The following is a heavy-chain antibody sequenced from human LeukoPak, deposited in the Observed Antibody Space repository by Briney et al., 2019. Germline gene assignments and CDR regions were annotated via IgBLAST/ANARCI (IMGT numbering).Heavy chain of an antibody. CDR2: IYPSGGST. D-gene: IGHD2-15*01. J-gene: IGHJ6*03. V-gene: IGHV1-46*01. CDR1: GYTFTSYY. Sequence: ASVKVSCKAFGYTFTSYYIHWVRQAPGQGLEWMGIIYPSGGSTSYAQKFQGRVTMTRDTSTSTVYMELSSLRSEDTAIYYCARDVGEYHYMDVWGKGTTVTVSS. CDR3: ARDVGEYHYMDV.